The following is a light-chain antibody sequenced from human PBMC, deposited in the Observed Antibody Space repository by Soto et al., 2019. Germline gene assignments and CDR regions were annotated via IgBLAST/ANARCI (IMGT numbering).Light chain of an antibody. Sequence: SVLTQPRSVSGSPGQSVSISCTGTSSDVGRYSYVSWYQQLPGKAPKLMIYDVSERPSGVPDRFSGSKSGNTASLTISGLQAEDEADYYCCSYAGTYTGVFGTGTKVTVL. CDR1: SSDVGRYSY. CDR3: CSYAGTYTGV. CDR2: DVS. V-gene: IGLV2-11*01. J-gene: IGLJ1*01.